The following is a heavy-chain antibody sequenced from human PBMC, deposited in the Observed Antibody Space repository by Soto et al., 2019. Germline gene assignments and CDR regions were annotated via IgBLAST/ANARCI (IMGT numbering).Heavy chain of an antibody. CDR3: ARGSRPVGAFADNWFDP. J-gene: IGHJ5*02. D-gene: IGHD3-3*02. Sequence: GGSLRLSCAASRFTFSNYCMHWVRQAPGKGLVWVSRINSDGTSTNYADSVKGRFTISRDNAKNTLFLQMNSLRAEDTAVYYCARGSRPVGAFADNWFDPWGQGT. V-gene: IGHV3-74*01. CDR2: INSDGTST. CDR1: RFTFSNYC.